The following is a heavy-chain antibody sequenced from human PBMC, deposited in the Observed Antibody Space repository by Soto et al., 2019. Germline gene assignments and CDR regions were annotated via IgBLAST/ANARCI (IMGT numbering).Heavy chain of an antibody. D-gene: IGHD3-10*01. J-gene: IGHJ6*02. Sequence: PGGSLRLSCAASGFTFSSYSMNWVRQAPGKGLEWVSSISSNSSYIYYADSVKGRFTISRDNAKNTLYLQMNSLRAEDTAVYYCARATDYYGSGSYWVSGYYYYYGMDVWGQGTTVTVSS. CDR3: ARATDYYGSGSYWVSGYYYYYGMDV. CDR2: ISSNSSYI. V-gene: IGHV3-21*01. CDR1: GFTFSSYS.